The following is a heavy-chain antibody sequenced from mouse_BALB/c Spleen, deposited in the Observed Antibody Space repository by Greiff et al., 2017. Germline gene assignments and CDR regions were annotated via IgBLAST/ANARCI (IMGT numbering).Heavy chain of an antibody. CDR2: ISSGGSYT. V-gene: IGHV5-9-4*01. D-gene: IGHD4-1*01. J-gene: IGHJ4*01. CDR3: ARSLTGFYAMDY. Sequence: EVQLVESGGGLVKPGGSLKLSCAASGFTFSSYAMSWVRQSPEKRLEWVAEISSGGSYTYYPDTVTGRFTISRDNAKNTLYLEMSSLRSEDTAMYYCARSLTGFYAMDYWGQGTSVTVSS. CDR1: GFTFSSYA.